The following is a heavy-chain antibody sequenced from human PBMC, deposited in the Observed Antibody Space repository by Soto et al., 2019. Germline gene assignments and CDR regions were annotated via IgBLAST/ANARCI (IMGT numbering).Heavy chain of an antibody. V-gene: IGHV4-59*08. D-gene: IGHD1-1*01. CDR2: IYYSGST. CDR1: GGSISSYY. J-gene: IGHJ4*02. CDR3: ARRYGYSFDY. Sequence: QVQLQESGPGLVKPSETLSLTCTVSGGSISSYYWSWIRQPPGKGLEWIGYIYYSGSTNYKPSLKRRVTISVDTAKNQFCLRLSSVTAADTAVYYCARRYGYSFDYWGQGTLVTVSS.